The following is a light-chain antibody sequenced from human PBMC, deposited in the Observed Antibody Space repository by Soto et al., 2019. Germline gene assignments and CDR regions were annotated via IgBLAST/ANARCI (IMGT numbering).Light chain of an antibody. V-gene: IGLV2-14*01. CDR2: EIT. J-gene: IGLJ2*01. CDR3: SSYTGSDVV. Sequence: QSALTQPASVSGPPGQSITISCTGTSSDVGGYNYVSWYQQHPGKAPKLMIYEITNRPSGVSNRFSGSKSGNTASLTISGLQAEDEADYYCSSYTGSDVVFGGGTK. CDR1: SSDVGGYNY.